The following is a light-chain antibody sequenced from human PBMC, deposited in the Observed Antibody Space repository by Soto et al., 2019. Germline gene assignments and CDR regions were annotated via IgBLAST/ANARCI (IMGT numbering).Light chain of an antibody. CDR2: KAS. V-gene: IGKV1-5*03. J-gene: IGKJ1*01. Sequence: DIQVTQSPSTLSGSVGDRVTITCRASQTISSWLAWYQQKPGKAPKLLIYKASTLKSGVPSRFSGSGSGTEFTLTISSLQPDDFTTYYCQHYNSYSEAFGQGTKADI. CDR1: QTISSW. CDR3: QHYNSYSEA.